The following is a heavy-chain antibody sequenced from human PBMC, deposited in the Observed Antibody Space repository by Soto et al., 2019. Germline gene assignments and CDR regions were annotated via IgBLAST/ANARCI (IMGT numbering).Heavy chain of an antibody. Sequence: GGSLRLSFAPSGFTFSSYAISWVRQAPGKGLEWVSAISGIGDSTYYADSVKGRFTISRDNSKSTLYVQMNSLRAEDTAIYYCAKAGYCSSTSCYGYYYYGLDVWGQGTTVTVSS. CDR3: AKAGYCSSTSCYGYYYYGLDV. J-gene: IGHJ6*02. CDR2: ISGIGDST. CDR1: GFTFSSYA. V-gene: IGHV3-23*01. D-gene: IGHD2-2*01.